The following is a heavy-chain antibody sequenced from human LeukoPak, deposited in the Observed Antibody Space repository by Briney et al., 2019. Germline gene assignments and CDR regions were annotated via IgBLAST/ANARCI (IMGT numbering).Heavy chain of an antibody. V-gene: IGHV3-23*01. D-gene: IGHD2-2*01. CDR1: GFTFSSYA. CDR3: AKGDIVVVPAAKDEFGFDY. Sequence: PGGSLRLSCAASGFTFSSYAMSWVRQAPGKGLEWVSAISGSGGSTCYADSVKGRFTISRDNSKNTLYLQMNSLRAEDTAVYYCAKGDIVVVPAAKDEFGFDYWGQGTLVTVSS. CDR2: ISGSGGST. J-gene: IGHJ4*02.